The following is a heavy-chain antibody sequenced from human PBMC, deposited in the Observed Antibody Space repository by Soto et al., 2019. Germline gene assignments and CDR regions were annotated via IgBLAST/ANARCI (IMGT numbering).Heavy chain of an antibody. CDR1: GFTFSSYG. V-gene: IGHV3-33*01. Sequence: PGGSLRLSCAASGFTFSSYGMHWVRQAPGKGLGWVAVIWYDGSNKYYADSVKGRFTISRDNSKNTLYLQMNSLRAEDTAVYYCARDRPSRGYSGYDLAYWGQGTLVTVSS. CDR2: IWYDGSNK. J-gene: IGHJ4*02. D-gene: IGHD5-12*01. CDR3: ARDRPSRGYSGYDLAY.